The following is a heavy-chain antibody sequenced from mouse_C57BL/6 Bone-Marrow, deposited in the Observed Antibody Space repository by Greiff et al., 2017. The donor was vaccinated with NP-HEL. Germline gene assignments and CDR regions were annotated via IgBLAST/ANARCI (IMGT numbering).Heavy chain of an antibody. D-gene: IGHD1-1*01. J-gene: IGHJ4*01. CDR1: GFTFSDYG. CDR2: ISSGSSTI. V-gene: IGHV5-17*01. Sequence: EVQLVESGGGLVKPGGSLKLSCAASGFTFSDYGMHWVRQAPEKGLEWVAYISSGSSTIYYADTVKGRFTFSRDNAKNPLFLQMTSLRSEDTAMYYCARRVYYGSSYAMDYWGQGTSVTVSS. CDR3: ARRVYYGSSYAMDY.